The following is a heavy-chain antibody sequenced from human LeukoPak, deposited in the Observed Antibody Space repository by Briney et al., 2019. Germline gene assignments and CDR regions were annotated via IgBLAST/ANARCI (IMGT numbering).Heavy chain of an antibody. CDR3: ARDLVSAGLLGY. CDR1: GGTFSSYA. Sequence: SVKVSCKASGGTFSSYAISWVRQAPGQGLEWVGRIIPILGIANYAQKFQGRVTITADKSTSTAYMELSNLRSEDTAVYYCARDLVSAGLLGYWGQGTLVTVSS. V-gene: IGHV1-69*04. D-gene: IGHD2-21*02. J-gene: IGHJ4*02. CDR2: IIPILGIA.